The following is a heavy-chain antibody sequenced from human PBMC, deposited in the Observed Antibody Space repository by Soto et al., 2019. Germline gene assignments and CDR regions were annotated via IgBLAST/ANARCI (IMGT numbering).Heavy chain of an antibody. V-gene: IGHV1-24*01. CDR2: FDPEEGEI. D-gene: IGHD5-12*01. Sequence: ASVKVSCKVAGHSLTDLSMHWVRQGPGRGLERLGGFDPEEGEIIYAQNFQGRIRLTEDTSTDTAFMELNSLKSEDTAIYYCAKTRTTYVYDFDSWGQGTLVTVSS. CDR3: AKTRTTYVYDFDS. J-gene: IGHJ4*02. CDR1: GHSLTDLS.